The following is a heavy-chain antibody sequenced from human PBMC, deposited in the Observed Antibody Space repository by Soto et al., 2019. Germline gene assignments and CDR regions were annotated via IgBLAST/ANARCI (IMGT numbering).Heavy chain of an antibody. D-gene: IGHD3-22*01. CDR3: AKYYYDSSGWLDV. V-gene: IGHV3-33*06. CDR1: GFTFSSYG. J-gene: IGHJ6*02. Sequence: QVQLVESGGGVVQPGRSLRLSCAAYGFTFSSYGMHWVRQAPGKGLEWVAVIWYDGSNKYYADSVKGRFTISRDNSKNTLYLQMNSLRAEDTAVYYCAKYYYDSSGWLDVWGQGTTVTVSS. CDR2: IWYDGSNK.